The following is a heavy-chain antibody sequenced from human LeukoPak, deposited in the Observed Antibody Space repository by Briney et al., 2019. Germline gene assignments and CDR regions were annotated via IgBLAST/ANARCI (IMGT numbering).Heavy chain of an antibody. CDR3: AKDEWLDKATTTQPFDY. Sequence: PGGSLRLSCAASGFAFSSYGMHWVRQAPGQGLEWVAFIRYDGSNRYYADSVKGRFTISRDNSKNTLYLQMNSLRAEDTAVYYCAKDEWLDKATTTQPFDYWGQGTLVTVSS. V-gene: IGHV3-30*02. CDR2: IRYDGSNR. J-gene: IGHJ4*02. CDR1: GFAFSSYG. D-gene: IGHD5-12*01.